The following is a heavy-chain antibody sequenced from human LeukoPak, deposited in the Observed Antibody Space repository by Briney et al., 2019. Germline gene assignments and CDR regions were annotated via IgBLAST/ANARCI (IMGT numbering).Heavy chain of an antibody. Sequence: SETLSLTCTVYGGSFSGYYWSWIRQPPGKGLEWIGEINHSGSTNYNPSLKSRVTISVDTSKNQFSLKLSSVTAADTAVYYCARRGGSYFTTYYYYYMDVWGKGTTVTVSS. D-gene: IGHD1-26*01. CDR2: INHSGST. CDR3: ARRGGSYFTTYYYYYMDV. J-gene: IGHJ6*03. V-gene: IGHV4-34*01. CDR1: GGSFSGYY.